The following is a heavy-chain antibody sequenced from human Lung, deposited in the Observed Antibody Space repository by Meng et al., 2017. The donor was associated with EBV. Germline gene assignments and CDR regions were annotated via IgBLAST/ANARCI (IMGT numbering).Heavy chain of an antibody. D-gene: IGHD6-19*01. V-gene: IGHV4-59*01. Sequence: QVQLPEPGAGLVKPSETLSLTCTVSGGSISSYYWSWIRQPPGKGLEWIGYIYYSGSTNYNPSLKSRVTISVDTSKNQFSLKLSSVTAADTAVYYCASLSYSSAAHSAYFDLWGRGTLVTVSS. CDR3: ASLSYSSAAHSAYFDL. CDR2: IYYSGST. CDR1: GGSISSYY. J-gene: IGHJ2*01.